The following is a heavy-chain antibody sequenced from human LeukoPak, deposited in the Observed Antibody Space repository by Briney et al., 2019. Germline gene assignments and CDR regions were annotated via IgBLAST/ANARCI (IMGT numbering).Heavy chain of an antibody. V-gene: IGHV3-7*01. CDR3: ARDHVVVVVAATHWFDP. CDR1: GFTFSSYW. CDR2: IKQDGSEK. J-gene: IGHJ5*02. Sequence: PGGSLRLSCAASGFTFSSYWMSWVRQAPAKGLEWVANIKQDGSEKYYVDSVKGRFTISRDNAKNSLYLQMNSLRAEDTAVYYCARDHVVVVVAATHWFDPWGQGTLVTVSS. D-gene: IGHD2-15*01.